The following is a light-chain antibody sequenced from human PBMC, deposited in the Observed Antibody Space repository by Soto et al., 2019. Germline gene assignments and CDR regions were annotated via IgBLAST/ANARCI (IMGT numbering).Light chain of an antibody. CDR3: QQSYSTLSIT. CDR2: AAS. CDR1: QGISSL. J-gene: IGKJ1*01. V-gene: IGKV1-12*02. Sequence: DLQMTQSPSSVSASVGDRVTITCRASQGISSLLAWYQQRSGKAPKLLIYAASSLQTGVPSRFSGSGSGTDFTLTIISLQPEDFATYYCQQSYSTLSITFGQG.